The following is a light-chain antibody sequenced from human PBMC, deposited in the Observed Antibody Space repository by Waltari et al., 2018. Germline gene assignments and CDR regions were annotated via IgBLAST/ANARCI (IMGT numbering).Light chain of an antibody. Sequence: QSVLTQPPSVSGAPGQRVTISCTGSGSNIGAGYDVHWYRQLPGKAPTLLIYATNPRPYGVPDRFVGSQSGTSASLAIVGLQADDEADYYCQSYDTSLSVVFGGGTKLTVL. CDR1: GSNIGAGYD. V-gene: IGLV1-40*01. J-gene: IGLJ2*01. CDR2: ATN. CDR3: QSYDTSLSVV.